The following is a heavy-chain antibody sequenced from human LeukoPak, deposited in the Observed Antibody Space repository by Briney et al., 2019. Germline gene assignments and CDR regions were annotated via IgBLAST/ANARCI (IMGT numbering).Heavy chain of an antibody. CDR2: INPNNGDT. J-gene: IGHJ4*02. V-gene: IGHV1-2*02. Sequence: ASVKVSCKASGGTFSSYAISWVRQAPGQGLEWMGWINPNNGDTNSAQKFQGRVTMTRDTSIITVYMEVSSLISDDTAVYYCARVNRALDYWGQGTLVTVSS. CDR3: ARVNRALDY. CDR1: GGTFSSYA.